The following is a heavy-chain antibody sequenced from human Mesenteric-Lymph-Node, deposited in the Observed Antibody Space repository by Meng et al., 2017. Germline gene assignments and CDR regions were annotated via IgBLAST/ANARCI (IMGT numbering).Heavy chain of an antibody. D-gene: IGHD3-16*01. J-gene: IGHJ6*02. CDR3: ARDPSPKYDYYYYYYGMDV. Sequence: GESLKISCEGSGYIFSSRGMHWVRQAPGKGLEWVAVIWHDGGKKLYADSVKGRFTISRDNSKNTLYLQMNSLRAEDTAVYYCARDPSPKYDYYYYYYGMDVWGQGTMVTVSS. CDR2: IWHDGGKK. V-gene: IGHV3-33*01. CDR1: GYIFSSRG.